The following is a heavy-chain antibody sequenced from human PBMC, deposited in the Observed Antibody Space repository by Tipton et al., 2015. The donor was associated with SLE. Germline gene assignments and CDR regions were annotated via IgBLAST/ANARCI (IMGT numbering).Heavy chain of an antibody. D-gene: IGHD3-22*01. CDR2: INPNSGGT. Sequence: QSGAEVKKPGASVKVSCRASGYTFTGYYMHWVRQAPGQGLEWMGWINPNSGGTNYAQKFQGRVTMTRDTSISTAYMELSRPRSDDTAVYYCARYDSSADDAFDIWGQGTMVTVSS. CDR1: GYTFTGYY. J-gene: IGHJ3*02. V-gene: IGHV1-2*02. CDR3: ARYDSSADDAFDI.